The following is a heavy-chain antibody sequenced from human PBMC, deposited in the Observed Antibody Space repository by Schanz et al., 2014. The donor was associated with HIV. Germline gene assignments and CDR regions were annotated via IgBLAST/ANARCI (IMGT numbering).Heavy chain of an antibody. D-gene: IGHD2-2*02. CDR2: INPKSGAT. Sequence: QVQLVQSGAEVKKPGASVKVSCKASGYTFTNFEITWVRQAPGQGLEWMGWINPKSGATKYAQRFQGRVTMTTDTSISTVYMELSRLRSDDTAMYYCARVEPAAVPDTFFYYGMDVWGQGTTVTVSS. CDR1: GYTFTNFE. V-gene: IGHV1-2*02. CDR3: ARVEPAAVPDTFFYYGMDV. J-gene: IGHJ6*02.